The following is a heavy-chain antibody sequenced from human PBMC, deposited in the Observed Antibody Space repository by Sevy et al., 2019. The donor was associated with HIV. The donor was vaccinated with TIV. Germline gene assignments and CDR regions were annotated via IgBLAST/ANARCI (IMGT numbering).Heavy chain of an antibody. J-gene: IGHJ6*02. CDR3: ARNVGPAYDILTGTSYGMDV. V-gene: IGHV4-34*01. D-gene: IGHD3-9*01. Sequence: SETLSLTCAVYGGSFSGYYWSWIRRPPGKGLEWIGVLKHSGSTNDNPSLKSRVTISVDTSKNQFSLKLSSVTAADTAVYYCARNVGPAYDILTGTSYGMDVWGQGTTVTVSS. CDR2: LKHSGST. CDR1: GGSFSGYY.